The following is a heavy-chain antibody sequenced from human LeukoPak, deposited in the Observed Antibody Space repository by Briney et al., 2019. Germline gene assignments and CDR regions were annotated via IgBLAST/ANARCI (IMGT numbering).Heavy chain of an antibody. CDR1: GFTFSSYT. D-gene: IGHD3-10*01. CDR2: ISTSSSYI. J-gene: IGHJ6*02. V-gene: IGHV3-21*01. CDR3: ARDGYYGSGTYYYYNGMDV. Sequence: GGSLRLSCAASGFTFSSYTMNWVRQAPGKGLEWVSSISTSSSYIYYADSVKGRFTISRDNAKSSLYLQMNSLRAEDTAVYYCARDGYYGSGTYYYYNGMDVWGQGTTATVSS.